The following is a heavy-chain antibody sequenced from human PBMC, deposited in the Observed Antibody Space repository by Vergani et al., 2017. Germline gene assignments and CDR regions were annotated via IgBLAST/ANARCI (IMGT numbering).Heavy chain of an antibody. D-gene: IGHD6-13*01. Sequence: QVELQESGPGLVRPSQTLSLTCTVSGGSISSGSYYWSWFRQPAGKGLEWIGRFYTGGGTSYNPSLKSRVTISVDTSKNQFSLQLSSVTAADTAVYYCARDPLYSTTWPFLLLDMDVWGQGTTVTVSS. J-gene: IGHJ6*02. CDR3: ARDPLYSTTWPFLLLDMDV. CDR2: FYTGGGT. V-gene: IGHV4-61*02. CDR1: GGSISSGSYY.